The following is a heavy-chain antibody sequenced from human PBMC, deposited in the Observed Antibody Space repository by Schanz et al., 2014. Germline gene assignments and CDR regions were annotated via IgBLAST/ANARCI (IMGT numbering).Heavy chain of an antibody. Sequence: QVQLVQSGAEVKKPGASVKVSCKVSGYSLNELSMHWVRQAPGRGLEWMGGFHHEDGDTVYAQKFQGRVTMTADKSTSTVYMEVSGLRSEDTAVYYCARDGEAAAGCDYWGQGTLVNVSS. CDR3: ARDGEAAAGCDY. CDR1: GYSLNELS. CDR2: FHHEDGDT. V-gene: IGHV1-24*01. J-gene: IGHJ4*02. D-gene: IGHD6-13*01.